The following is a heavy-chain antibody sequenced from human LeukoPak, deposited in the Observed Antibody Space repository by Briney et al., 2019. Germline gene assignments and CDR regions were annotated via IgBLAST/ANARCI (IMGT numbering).Heavy chain of an antibody. V-gene: IGHV1-2*02. J-gene: IGHJ4*02. D-gene: IGHD3-3*01. CDR2: INPNSGVS. CDR1: RYTFTGSY. Sequence: GASVKVSCKASRYTFTGSYMHWVRQAPGQGLEWMGWINPNSGVSNYAQKFRGRVTMTRDTSISTAYMELSRLTSDDTAVYYCARVKGRVFGVIATKERYFDYWGQGTLVTVSS. CDR3: ARVKGRVFGVIATKERYFDY.